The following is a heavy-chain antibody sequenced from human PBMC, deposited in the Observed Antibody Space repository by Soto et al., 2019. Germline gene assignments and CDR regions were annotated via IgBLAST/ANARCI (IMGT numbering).Heavy chain of an antibody. V-gene: IGHV1-46*03. J-gene: IGHJ4*02. D-gene: IGHD5-18*01. CDR1: GYTFTSYY. CDR3: ARPAPGGYSYGYYFDY. Sequence: ASVKVSCKASGYTFTSYYMHWVRQAPGQGLEWMGIINPSGGSTSYAQKFQGRVTMTRDTSTSTVYMELSSLRSEDTAVYYCARPAPGGYSYGYYFDYWGQETLVTVS. CDR2: INPSGGST.